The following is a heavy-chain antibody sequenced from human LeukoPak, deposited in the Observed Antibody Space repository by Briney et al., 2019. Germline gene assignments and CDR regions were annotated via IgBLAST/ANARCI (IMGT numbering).Heavy chain of an antibody. CDR3: VRGRFGGYFDH. Sequence: GGSLRLSCAASGFTFSSHWMHWVRQAPGKGLVWVSHINSDGSDTSYADSVKGRFTISRDNAKNTLYLQMNSLRAEDTAVYYCVRGRFGGYFDHWGQGSLVTVSS. D-gene: IGHD2-15*01. V-gene: IGHV3-74*01. CDR1: GFTFSSHW. CDR2: INSDGSDT. J-gene: IGHJ4*02.